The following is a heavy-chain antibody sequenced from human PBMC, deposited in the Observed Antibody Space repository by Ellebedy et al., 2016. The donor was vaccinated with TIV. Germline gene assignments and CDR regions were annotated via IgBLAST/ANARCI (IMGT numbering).Heavy chain of an antibody. V-gene: IGHV3-23*01. CDR1: GFTLSNNG. J-gene: IGHJ4*02. CDR3: VKGRGGGSDSSAPRYYFDS. Sequence: PGGSLRLSCVASGFTLSNNGMYWVRLAQGKGLEWVSGINSGGSRTYYADSVKGRFTISRDTSKKTLYLQMNSLRAEDTATYYCVKGRGGGSDSSAPRYYFDSWGLGTLVTVSS. D-gene: IGHD3-22*01. CDR2: INSGGSRT.